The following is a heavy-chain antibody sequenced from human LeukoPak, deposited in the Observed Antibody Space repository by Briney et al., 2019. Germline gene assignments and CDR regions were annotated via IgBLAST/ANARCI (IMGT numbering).Heavy chain of an antibody. CDR3: AREGWNYEGVY. V-gene: IGHV4-30-2*01. Sequence: SETLSLTCTVSGGSISSGGYYWSWIRQPPGKGLEWIGYIYHSGSTYYNPSLKSLVTISVDRSKNQFSLKLSSVTAADTAVYYCAREGWNYEGVYWGQGTLVTVSS. D-gene: IGHD1-7*01. CDR1: GGSISSGGYY. J-gene: IGHJ4*02. CDR2: IYHSGST.